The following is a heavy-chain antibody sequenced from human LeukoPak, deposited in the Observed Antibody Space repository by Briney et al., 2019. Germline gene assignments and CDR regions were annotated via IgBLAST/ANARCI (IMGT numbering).Heavy chain of an antibody. CDR1: GGSFSGYY. CDR3: ARWAYSSGWTSFDY. Sequence: SETLSLICAVYGGSFSGYYWSWIRQPPGKGLEWIGEINHSGSTNYNPSLKSRVTISVDTSKNQFSLKLSSVTAADTAVYYCARWAYSSGWTSFDYWGQGTLVTVSS. J-gene: IGHJ4*02. V-gene: IGHV4-34*01. D-gene: IGHD6-19*01. CDR2: INHSGST.